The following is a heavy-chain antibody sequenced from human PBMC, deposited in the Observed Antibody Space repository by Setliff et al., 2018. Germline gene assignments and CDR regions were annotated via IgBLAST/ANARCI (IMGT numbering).Heavy chain of an antibody. CDR1: GYIFSDHY. CDR3: ARDVVVGITPRLSFHF. Sequence: ASVKVSCKASGYIFSDHYMHWVRQAPGQGLEWMGWISAYNGNTNYAQKFQGRVTMTGDTSISTAYMELARLTSDDTAVYYCARDVVVGITPRLSFHFWGQGTLVTVSS. D-gene: IGHD2-21*01. J-gene: IGHJ4*02. CDR2: ISAYNGNT. V-gene: IGHV1-2*02.